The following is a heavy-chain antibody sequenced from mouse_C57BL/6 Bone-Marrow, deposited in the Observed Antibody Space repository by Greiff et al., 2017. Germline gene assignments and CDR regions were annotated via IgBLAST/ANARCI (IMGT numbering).Heavy chain of an antibody. CDR2: IYPGDGDT. Sequence: VQLQQSGAELVKPGASVKISCKASGYAFSSYWMNWVKQRPGKGLEWIGQIYPGDGDTNYNGKFKGKATLTADKSSSTAYMQLSSLTSEDSAVYFCARWRFFRLLRLAMDYWGQGTSVTVSS. V-gene: IGHV1-80*01. D-gene: IGHD1-1*01. CDR3: ARWRFFRLLRLAMDY. J-gene: IGHJ4*01. CDR1: GYAFSSYW.